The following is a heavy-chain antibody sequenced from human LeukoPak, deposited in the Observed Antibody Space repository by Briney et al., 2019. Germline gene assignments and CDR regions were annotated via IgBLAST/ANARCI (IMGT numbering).Heavy chain of an antibody. CDR1: GGSISSYY. D-gene: IGHD5-18*01. V-gene: IGHV4-59*08. CDR2: IYYSGST. J-gene: IGHJ4*02. Sequence: SETLSLTCTVSGGSISSYYWSWIRQPPGKGLEWIGYIYYSGSTNYNPSLKSRVTISVDTSKNQFSLKLSSVTAADTAVYYCARQAVDTAMASPLPFDYWGQGTLVTVSS. CDR3: ARQAVDTAMASPLPFDY.